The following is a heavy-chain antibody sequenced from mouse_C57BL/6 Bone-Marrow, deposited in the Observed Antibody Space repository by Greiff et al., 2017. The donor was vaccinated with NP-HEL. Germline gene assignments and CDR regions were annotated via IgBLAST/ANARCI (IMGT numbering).Heavy chain of an antibody. V-gene: IGHV1-81*01. CDR2: IYPRSGNI. CDR1: GYTFTSYG. CDR3: AAFSAMDY. Sequence: QVQLKESGAELARPGASVKLSCKASGYTFTSYGISWVKQRTGQGLEWIGEIYPRSGNIYYNEKFKGKATLTADKSSSTAYMELRSLTSEDSAVYFCAAFSAMDYWGQGTSVTVSS. J-gene: IGHJ4*01.